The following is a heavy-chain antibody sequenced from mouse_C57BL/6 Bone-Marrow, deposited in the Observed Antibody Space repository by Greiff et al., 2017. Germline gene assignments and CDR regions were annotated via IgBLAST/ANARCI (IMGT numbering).Heavy chain of an antibody. CDR2: IDPEDGDT. D-gene: IGHD1-1*02. Sequence: EVQLKEPGAELVKPGASVKLSCTASGFNFNDYYMHWVKQRPEQGLEWIGRIDPEDGDTKYAPKFKGKATLTADTSSTTAYLQLSSLTSEETAVCYCARAPGNLYFDGWGTGSTVTVS. CDR1: GFNFNDYY. CDR3: ARAPGNLYFDG. J-gene: IGHJ1*03. V-gene: IGHV14-2*01.